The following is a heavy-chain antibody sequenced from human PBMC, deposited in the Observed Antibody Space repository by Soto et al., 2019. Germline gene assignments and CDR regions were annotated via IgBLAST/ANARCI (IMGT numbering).Heavy chain of an antibody. Sequence: QVQLQESGPGLVKPSKTLSLTCTVSGGSISSYYWSWIRQPPGKGLEWIGYIYYSGSTNYNPSLKSRVTISVDTSKNQFSLKLSSVTAADTAVYYCARYGKGFGELFSLPYYFDYWGQGTLVTVSS. CDR3: ARYGKGFGELFSLPYYFDY. D-gene: IGHD3-10*01. CDR1: GGSISSYY. V-gene: IGHV4-59*01. J-gene: IGHJ4*02. CDR2: IYYSGST.